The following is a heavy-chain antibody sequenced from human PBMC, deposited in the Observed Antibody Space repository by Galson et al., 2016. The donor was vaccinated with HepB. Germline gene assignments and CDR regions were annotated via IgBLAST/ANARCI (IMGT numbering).Heavy chain of an antibody. D-gene: IGHD2-2*01. CDR3: ARLDVFIVPAADVFDPKDSYYYLMDV. J-gene: IGHJ6*02. CDR2: TYNSGTT. V-gene: IGHV4-59*01. Sequence: SETLSLTCTVSGDSIRNYYWSWVRQPPGKGLESIGYTYNSGTTNYNPSLKSRVSISVDTSKNQFSLKLSSVTAADTAVYYCARLDVFIVPAADVFDPKDSYYYLMDVWGQGTTVTVSS. CDR1: GDSIRNYY.